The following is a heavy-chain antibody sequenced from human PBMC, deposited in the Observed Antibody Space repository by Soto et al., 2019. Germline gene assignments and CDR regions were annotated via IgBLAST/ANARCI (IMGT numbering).Heavy chain of an antibody. CDR1: GFTFDDYA. Sequence: GGSLRLSCAASGFTFDDYAMHWVRQAPGKGLEWVSGISWNSGSIGYADSVKGRFTISRDNAKNSLYLQMNSLRAEDTALYYCAKAVNHEPTLPFDYWGQGTLVTVSS. CDR2: ISWNSGSI. J-gene: IGHJ4*02. V-gene: IGHV3-9*01. CDR3: AKAVNHEPTLPFDY.